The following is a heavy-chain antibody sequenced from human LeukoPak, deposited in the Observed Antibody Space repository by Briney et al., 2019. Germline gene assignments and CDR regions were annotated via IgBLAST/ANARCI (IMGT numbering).Heavy chain of an antibody. Sequence: KTGGSLRLSCAASGFTFSSYSMNWVRQAPGKGLEWVSSISSSSSYIYYADSVKGRFTISRDNAKNSLYLQMNSLRAEDTAVYYCAKVGHNSWDFDYWGQGTLVTVSS. CDR3: AKVGHNSWDFDY. D-gene: IGHD2-15*01. CDR1: GFTFSSYS. CDR2: ISSSSSYI. J-gene: IGHJ4*02. V-gene: IGHV3-21*04.